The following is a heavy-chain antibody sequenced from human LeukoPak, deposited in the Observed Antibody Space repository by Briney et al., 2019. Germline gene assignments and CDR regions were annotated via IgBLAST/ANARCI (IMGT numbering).Heavy chain of an antibody. V-gene: IGHV3-9*01. CDR1: GFTFDDYA. CDR3: TKDKGAAVGTLLFDY. Sequence: GGFLRLSYAASGFTFDDYAMHWVRQAPGKGLEWVSGISWNSGSIGYADSVKGRFTISRDNAKNSLYLQTNSLRAEDTALYYCTKDKGAAVGTLLFDYWGQGTLVTVSS. D-gene: IGHD6-13*01. CDR2: ISWNSGSI. J-gene: IGHJ4*02.